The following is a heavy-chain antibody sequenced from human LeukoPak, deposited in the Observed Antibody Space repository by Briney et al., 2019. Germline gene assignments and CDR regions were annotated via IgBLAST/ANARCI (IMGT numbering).Heavy chain of an antibody. CDR3: ARAGLQYSSGWDAFDI. D-gene: IGHD6-19*01. CDR1: GFTFSSYD. V-gene: IGHV3-13*01. CDR2: IGTAGDT. Sequence: GGSLRLSCAASGFTFSSYDMHWVRQATGKGLEWVSAIGTAGDTYYPGSVKGRFTISRENAKNSLYLQTNSLRAGDTAVYYCARAGLQYSSGWDAFDIWGQGTMVTVSS. J-gene: IGHJ3*02.